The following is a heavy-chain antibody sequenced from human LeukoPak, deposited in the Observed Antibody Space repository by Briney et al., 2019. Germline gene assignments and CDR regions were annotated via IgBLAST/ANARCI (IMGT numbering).Heavy chain of an antibody. J-gene: IGHJ4*02. CDR1: GYTFTGYY. D-gene: IGHD6-6*01. CDR2: INPNSGGT. V-gene: IGHV1-2*04. Sequence: ASVKVSCKASGYTFTGYYMHWVRQAPGQGLEWMGWINPNSGGTNYAQKFQGWVTMTRDTSISTAYMELSRLRSDDTAVYYCATTLPYSSSSAFDYWGQGTLVTVSS. CDR3: ATTLPYSSSSAFDY.